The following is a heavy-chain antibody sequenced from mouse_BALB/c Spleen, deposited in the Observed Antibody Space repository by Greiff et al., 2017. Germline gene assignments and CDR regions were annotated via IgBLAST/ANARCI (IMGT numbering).Heavy chain of an antibody. CDR3: ARDAWGTGYFDY. CDR2: SRNKANDYTT. J-gene: IGHJ2*01. Sequence: EVNVVESGGGLVQPGGSLRLSCATSGFTFSDFYMEWVRQPPGKRLEWIAASRNKANDYTTEYSASVKGRFIVSRDTSQSILYLQMNALRAEDTAIYYCARDAWGTGYFDYWGQGTTLTVSS. D-gene: IGHD3-3*01. CDR1: GFTFSDFY. V-gene: IGHV7-1*02.